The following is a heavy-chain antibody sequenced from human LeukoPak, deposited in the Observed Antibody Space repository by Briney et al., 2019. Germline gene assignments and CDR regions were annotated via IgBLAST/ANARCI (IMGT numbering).Heavy chain of an antibody. V-gene: IGHV1-69*04. CDR2: IIPILGIA. D-gene: IGHD2-2*01. J-gene: IGHJ6*02. Sequence: ASVKVSCKASGGTFSSYAISWVRQAPGQGLEWMGRIIPILGIANYAQKFQGRVTITADKSTGTAYMELSSLRSEDTAVYYCARDVGVVPAANPYYYYGMDVWGQGTTVTVSS. CDR3: ARDVGVVPAANPYYYYGMDV. CDR1: GGTFSSYA.